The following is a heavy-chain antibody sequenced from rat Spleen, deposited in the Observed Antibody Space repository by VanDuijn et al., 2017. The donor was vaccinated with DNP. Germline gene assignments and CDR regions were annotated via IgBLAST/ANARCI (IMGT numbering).Heavy chain of an antibody. CDR3: TTDAAY. CDR2: ITNTGGNT. V-gene: IGHV5-20*01. Sequence: EVQLVESGGGLVQPGRSLKLSCAASGFTFSGYYMAWVRQAPTKGLEWVASITNTGGNTYYRDSVKGRFTISRDNTNSTLYLQMDSLRSEDTATYYCTTDAAYWGQGTLVTVSS. J-gene: IGHJ3*01. CDR1: GFTFSGYY.